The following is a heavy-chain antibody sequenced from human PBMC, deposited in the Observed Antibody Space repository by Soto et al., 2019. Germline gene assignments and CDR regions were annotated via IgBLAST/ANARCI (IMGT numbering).Heavy chain of an antibody. CDR3: ARHQPDYGDYTNAFDI. CDR2: IYYSGST. D-gene: IGHD4-17*01. Sequence: SETLSLTCTVSGGSISSYYWCWIRQPPGKGLKWIGYIYYSGSTNYNPSLKSRVTISVDTSKNQFSLKLSSVTAADTAVYYCARHQPDYGDYTNAFDIWGQGTMGTVSS. V-gene: IGHV4-59*08. J-gene: IGHJ3*02. CDR1: GGSISSYY.